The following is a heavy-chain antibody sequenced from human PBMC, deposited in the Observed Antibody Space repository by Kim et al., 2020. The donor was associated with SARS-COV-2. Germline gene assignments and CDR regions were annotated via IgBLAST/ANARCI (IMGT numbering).Heavy chain of an antibody. V-gene: IGHV7-4-1*02. CDR3: ARDEEIAADWNYYYYYGMDV. CDR2: INTNTGNP. J-gene: IGHJ6*02. D-gene: IGHD6-13*01. Sequence: ASVKVSCKASGYTFTSYAMNWVRQAPGQGLEWMGWINTNTGNPTYAQGFTGRFVFSLDTSVSTAYLQISSLKAEDTAVYYCARDEEIAADWNYYYYYGMDVWGQGTTVTVSS. CDR1: GYTFTSYA.